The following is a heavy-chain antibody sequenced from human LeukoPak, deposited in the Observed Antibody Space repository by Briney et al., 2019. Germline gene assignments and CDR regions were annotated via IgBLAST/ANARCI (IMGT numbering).Heavy chain of an antibody. V-gene: IGHV3-74*01. CDR2: LKSDGSST. Sequence: GGSLRLSCAASGFTLTTYWMHWVRQAPGKGLVWVSRLKSDGSSTSYADSVKGRFTISRDNAKNTLYLQMNSLRAEDTAVYFCVRDLGFSTFDNWGQGTLVTVSS. CDR3: VRDLGFSTFDN. CDR1: GFTLTTYW. D-gene: IGHD5/OR15-5a*01. J-gene: IGHJ4*02.